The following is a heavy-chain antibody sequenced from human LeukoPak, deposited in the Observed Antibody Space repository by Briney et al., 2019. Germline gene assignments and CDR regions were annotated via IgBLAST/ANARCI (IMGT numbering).Heavy chain of an antibody. D-gene: IGHD3-3*01. J-gene: IGHJ5*02. Sequence: SETLSLTCTVSGGSISSSSYYWGWIRQPPGKGLEWIGSIYYSGSTYYNPSLKSRVTISVDTSKNQFSLKLSSVTAADTAVYYCARARDYDFWSGSWWFDPWGQGTLVTVSS. CDR1: GGSISSSSYY. CDR2: IYYSGST. CDR3: ARARDYDFWSGSWWFDP. V-gene: IGHV4-39*07.